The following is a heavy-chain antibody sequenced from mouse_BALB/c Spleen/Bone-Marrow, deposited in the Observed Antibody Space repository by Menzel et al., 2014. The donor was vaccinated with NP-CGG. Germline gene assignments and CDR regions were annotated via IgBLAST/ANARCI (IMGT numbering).Heavy chain of an antibody. J-gene: IGHJ3*01. CDR1: GFSLXSYG. CDR3: AREPSTMITTGFAY. D-gene: IGHD2-4*01. CDR2: IWAGGST. V-gene: IGHV2-9*02. Sequence: QVQLQQSGPGLVAPSQSLSITCTVSGFSLXSYGVHWVRQPPGKGLEWLGVIWAGGSTNYNSALMSRLSISKDNSKSQVFLKMNSLQTDDTAMYYCAREPSTMITTGFAYWGQGTLVTVSA.